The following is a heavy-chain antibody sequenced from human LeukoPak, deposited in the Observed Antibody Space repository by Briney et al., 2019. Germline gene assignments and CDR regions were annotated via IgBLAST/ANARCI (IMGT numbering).Heavy chain of an antibody. CDR2: LWHDGSYE. Sequence: GGSLRLSCEVSGFTFSTYGFYWVRQAPGKGLEWVAVLWHDGSYEFYADAVKGRFTISRDNSRNTLFLEMNSLKVEDTAVYFCARERGGGSGTYFFDSWGQGTLVTVSS. J-gene: IGHJ4*02. CDR3: ARERGGGSGTYFFDS. D-gene: IGHD3-10*01. CDR1: GFTFSTYG. V-gene: IGHV3-33*07.